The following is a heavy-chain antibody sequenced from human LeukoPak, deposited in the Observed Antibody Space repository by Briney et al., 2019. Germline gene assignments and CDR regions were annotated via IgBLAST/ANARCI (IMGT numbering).Heavy chain of an antibody. CDR1: GGTFSSCA. Sequence: ASVQVSCKASGGTFSSCAISWVRQAPGQGLEWMGGIIPIFGTANYAQKFQGRVTITADESTSTAYMELSSLRSEDTAVYYCARDERGITMTPWGQGTLVTVSS. J-gene: IGHJ5*02. CDR3: ARDERGITMTP. D-gene: IGHD3-22*01. CDR2: IIPIFGTA. V-gene: IGHV1-69*13.